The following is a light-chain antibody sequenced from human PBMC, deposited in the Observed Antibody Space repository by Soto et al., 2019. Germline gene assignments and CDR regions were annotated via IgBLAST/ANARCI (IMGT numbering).Light chain of an antibody. V-gene: IGLV1-51*01. CDR3: GTWDSSLSAGV. Sequence: QSVLTQPPSVSAAPGQKVTISCSGSSSNIGHNYVSWYQQLPGTAPKLLIYDNNERPSGIPDRFSGSKSGTSATLGITGLQTGDEADYYCGTWDSSLSAGVFGGGTKVTVL. CDR1: SSNIGHNY. CDR2: DNN. J-gene: IGLJ3*02.